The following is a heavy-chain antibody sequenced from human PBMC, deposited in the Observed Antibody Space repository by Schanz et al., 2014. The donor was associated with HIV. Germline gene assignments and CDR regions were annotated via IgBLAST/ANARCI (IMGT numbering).Heavy chain of an antibody. CDR2: IIPIFGTT. J-gene: IGHJ4*02. CDR3: ARSRYGDHPYYFDL. V-gene: IGHV1-69*01. CDR1: GGTFSSYA. D-gene: IGHD2-21*02. Sequence: QVQLVQSGAEVKKPGSSVKVSCKASGGTFSSYAISWVRQAPGQGLEWMGGIIPIFGTTNYAQKFQGRVTITADESTSTAYMELSSLRSDDTAVYYCARSRYGDHPYYFDLWGQGTPVAVSS.